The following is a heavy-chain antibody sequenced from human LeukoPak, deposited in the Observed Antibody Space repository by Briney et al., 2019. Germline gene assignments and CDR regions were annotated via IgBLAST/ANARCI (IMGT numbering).Heavy chain of an antibody. CDR1: GGSISSYY. CDR3: ARDPYCSGGSCYDDAFDI. D-gene: IGHD2-15*01. V-gene: IGHV4-4*07. J-gene: IGHJ3*02. CDR2: IYTSGST. Sequence: SETLSLTCTASGGSISSYYWSWIRQPAGKGLEWIGRIYTSGSTNYNPSLKSRVTMSVDTSKNQFSMKLSSVTAADTAVYYCARDPYCSGGSCYDDAFDIWGQGTMVTVSS.